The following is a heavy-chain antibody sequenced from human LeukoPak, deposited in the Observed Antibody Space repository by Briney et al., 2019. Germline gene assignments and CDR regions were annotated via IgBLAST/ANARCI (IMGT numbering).Heavy chain of an antibody. CDR3: ARSAYYYVHFDY. CDR2: IYYSGST. Sequence: SQTLSLTCTVSGGPISSGDYYWSWIRQPPGKGLEWIGYIYYSGSTYYNPSLKSRVTISVDTSKNQFSLKLSSVTAADTAVYYCARSAYYYVHFDYWGQGTLVTVSS. V-gene: IGHV4-30-4*01. D-gene: IGHD3-22*01. J-gene: IGHJ4*02. CDR1: GGPISSGDYY.